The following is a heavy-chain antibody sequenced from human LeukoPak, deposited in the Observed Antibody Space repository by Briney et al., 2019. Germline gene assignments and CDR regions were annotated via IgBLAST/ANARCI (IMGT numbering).Heavy chain of an antibody. D-gene: IGHD3-22*01. V-gene: IGHV4-61*01. CDR1: GYSISSGYY. Sequence: SETLSLTCAVSGYSISSGYYWGWIRQPPGKGLEWIGYIYYSGSTNYNPFLKSRVTISVDTSKNQFSLKLSSVTAADTAVYYCARGPNYYDSSGLGYWGQGTLVTVSS. CDR3: ARGPNYYDSSGLGY. CDR2: IYYSGST. J-gene: IGHJ4*02.